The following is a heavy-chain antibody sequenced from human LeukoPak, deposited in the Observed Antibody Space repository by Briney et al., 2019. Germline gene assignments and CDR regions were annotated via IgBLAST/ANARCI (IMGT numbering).Heavy chain of an antibody. V-gene: IGHV4-61*02. CDR1: GGSISSSSYY. Sequence: PSETLSLTCTVSGGSISSSSYYWSWIRQPAGKGLEWIGRIYTSGSTNYNPSLKSRVTMSVDTSKNQFSLNLTSVTAADTAVYYCARQQRRGGSGELDYWGQGALVTVSS. D-gene: IGHD2-15*01. CDR2: IYTSGST. CDR3: ARQQRRGGSGELDY. J-gene: IGHJ4*02.